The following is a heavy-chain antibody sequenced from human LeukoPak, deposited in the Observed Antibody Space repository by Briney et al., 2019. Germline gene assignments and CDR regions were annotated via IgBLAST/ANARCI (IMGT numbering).Heavy chain of an antibody. D-gene: IGHD6-19*01. V-gene: IGHV3-30*02. Sequence: PGGSLRLSCAASGFTFSSYAMSWVRQAPGKGLEWVAFIRYDGSNKYYADSVKGRFTISRDSSKNTLYLQMNSLRAEDTAVYYCAKRFSSGWTYFDYWGQGTLVTVSS. J-gene: IGHJ4*02. CDR1: GFTFSSYA. CDR2: IRYDGSNK. CDR3: AKRFSSGWTYFDY.